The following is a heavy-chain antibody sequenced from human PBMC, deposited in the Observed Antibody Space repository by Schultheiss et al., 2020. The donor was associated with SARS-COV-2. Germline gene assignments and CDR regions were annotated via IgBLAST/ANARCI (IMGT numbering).Heavy chain of an antibody. D-gene: IGHD3-10*02. CDR3: ARDPYVGRGSFDY. CDR1: GGSFSGYY. CDR2: INHSGST. J-gene: IGHJ4*02. Sequence: SETLSLTCAVYGGSFSGYYCNCIRQPPGKGLEWIGEINHSGSTNYNPSLKSRVTISVDTSKNQFSLKLSSVTAADTAVYYCARDPYVGRGSFDYWGQGTLVTVSS. V-gene: IGHV4-34*01.